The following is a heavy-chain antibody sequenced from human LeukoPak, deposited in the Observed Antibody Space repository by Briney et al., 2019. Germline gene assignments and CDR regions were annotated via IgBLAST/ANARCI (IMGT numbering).Heavy chain of an antibody. D-gene: IGHD6-13*01. Sequence: ASVKVSCKASGYTFTSHLMHWVRQAPGQGLEWMGWINPNSGGTNYAQKFQGRVTMTRDTSISTAYMELSRLRSDDTAVYYCASLPIAAAAPLFDYWGQGTLVTVSS. J-gene: IGHJ4*02. CDR1: GYTFTSHL. CDR2: INPNSGGT. CDR3: ASLPIAAAAPLFDY. V-gene: IGHV1-2*02.